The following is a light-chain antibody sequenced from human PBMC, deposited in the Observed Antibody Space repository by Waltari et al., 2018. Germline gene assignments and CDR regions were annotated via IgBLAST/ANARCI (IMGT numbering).Light chain of an antibody. Sequence: DIQMTQSRASLSASVGDRVTITCRASQAIFDSLAWYQQKPGKAPKLLLYETSILASGVPSRFSGSVSGTDYTLAINNLQTEDVATYFCQQYSGSLPTTFGPGTRLALK. CDR2: ETS. CDR1: QAIFDS. V-gene: IGKV1-NL1*01. J-gene: IGKJ3*01. CDR3: QQYSGSLPTT.